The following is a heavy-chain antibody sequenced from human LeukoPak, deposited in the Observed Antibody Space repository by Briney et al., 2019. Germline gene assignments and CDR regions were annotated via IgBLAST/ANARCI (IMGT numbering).Heavy chain of an antibody. Sequence: PSETLSLTCTVSGGSISSYYWGWIRQPPGKGLEWIGSIYYSGSTYYNPSLKSRVTISVDTSKNQFSLKLSSVTAADTAVYYCARKRASGSRWFDPWGQGTLVTVSS. CDR1: GGSISSYY. J-gene: IGHJ5*02. CDR2: IYYSGST. D-gene: IGHD6-13*01. V-gene: IGHV4-39*07. CDR3: ARKRASGSRWFDP.